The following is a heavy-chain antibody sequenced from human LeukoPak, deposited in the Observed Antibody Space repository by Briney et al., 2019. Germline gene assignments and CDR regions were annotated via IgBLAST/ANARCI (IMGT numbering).Heavy chain of an antibody. D-gene: IGHD3-10*01. CDR2: IYYSGST. J-gene: IGHJ3*02. Sequence: KASETLSLTCTVSGGSISSYYWSWIRQPPGKGLEWIGYIYYSGSTNYNPSLKSRVTISVDTSKNQFSLKLSSVTAADTAVYYCARTPGESAFDIWGQGTMVTVSS. CDR1: GGSISSYY. CDR3: ARTPGESAFDI. V-gene: IGHV4-59*01.